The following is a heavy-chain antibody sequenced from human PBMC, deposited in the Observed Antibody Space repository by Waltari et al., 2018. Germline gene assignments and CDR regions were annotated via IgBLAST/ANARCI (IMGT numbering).Heavy chain of an antibody. Sequence: QVQLVESGGGVVQPGRSLRLSCAASGFTFSSYAMHWVRQAPGKGLEWVAFISYDGSNKYYADSVKGRFTISRDNSKNTLYLQMNSLRAEDTAVYYCARDYYGSGSYYNSPYYWGQGTLVTVSS. CDR2: ISYDGSNK. D-gene: IGHD3-10*01. J-gene: IGHJ4*02. V-gene: IGHV3-30-3*01. CDR1: GFTFSSYA. CDR3: ARDYYGSGSYYNSPYY.